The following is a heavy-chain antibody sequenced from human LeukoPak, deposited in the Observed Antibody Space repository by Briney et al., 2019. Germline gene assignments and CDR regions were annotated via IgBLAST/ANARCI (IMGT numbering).Heavy chain of an antibody. CDR2: IYYIGST. D-gene: IGHD3-22*01. Sequence: TSETLSLTCNVSVGSISAFSWSWLRQPPGRGLEWIGYIYYIGSTNYNPSLKSRVTISVDTSRTQFSLKLSSVTAADTAVYYCARGPLLYDTSIYWYFDLWGRGTLVAVSS. CDR3: ARGPLLYDTSIYWYFDL. J-gene: IGHJ2*01. V-gene: IGHV4-59*01. CDR1: VGSISAFS.